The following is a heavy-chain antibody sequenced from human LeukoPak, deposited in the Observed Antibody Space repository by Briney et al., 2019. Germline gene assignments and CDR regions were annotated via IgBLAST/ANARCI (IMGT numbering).Heavy chain of an antibody. V-gene: IGHV4-59*01. J-gene: IGHJ4*02. CDR1: GGSISSYY. D-gene: IGHD6-13*01. Sequence: SETLSLTCTVSGGSISSYYWSWIRQPPGKGLEWIGYIYYSGSTNYSPSLKSRVTISVDTSKNQFSLKLSSVTAADTAVYYCARGSIAAAGPEVGSYYFDYWGQGTLVTVSS. CDR3: ARGSIAAAGPEVGSYYFDY. CDR2: IYYSGST.